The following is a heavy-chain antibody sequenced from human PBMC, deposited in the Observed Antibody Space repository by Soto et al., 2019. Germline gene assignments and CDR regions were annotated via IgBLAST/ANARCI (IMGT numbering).Heavy chain of an antibody. CDR2: ISASSYNI. D-gene: IGHD5-12*01. J-gene: IGHJ2*01. CDR3: AKTPRGGAYGDWYFDL. V-gene: IGHV3-23*01. Sequence: EVQLLESGGALEQPGGSLRLSCAASGLTFSTYGMTWVRLAPGRGLDYVSAISASSYNIWYADSVKGRFTISRDNSQRTLYMQMNSLRAEDTAIYYCAKTPRGGAYGDWYFDLWGRGTLVTVSS. CDR1: GLTFSTYG.